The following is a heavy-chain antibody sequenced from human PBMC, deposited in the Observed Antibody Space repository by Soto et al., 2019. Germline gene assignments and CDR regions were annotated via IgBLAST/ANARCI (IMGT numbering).Heavy chain of an antibody. CDR1: GFSFNRHW. J-gene: IGHJ6*02. CDR3: ARDPSHSDGHSYSGMEV. D-gene: IGHD2-15*01. CDR2: IKRDGSEK. Sequence: GSLRLSCAASGFSFNRHWMSWVRQAPGKGLQWVASIKRDGSEKYYVDSVKGRFTISRDNVKNSLSLQMNSLRAEDTAVYYCARDPSHSDGHSYSGMEVCAQGTTVTV. V-gene: IGHV3-7*01.